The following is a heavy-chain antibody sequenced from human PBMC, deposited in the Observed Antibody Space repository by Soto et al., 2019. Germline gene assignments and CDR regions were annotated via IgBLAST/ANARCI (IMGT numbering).Heavy chain of an antibody. CDR1: GFIFSGYD. J-gene: IGHJ4*02. D-gene: IGHD6-19*01. V-gene: IGHV3-30*18. Sequence: QVQLVESGGGVVQPGRSPRLSCAASGFIFSGYDMHWVRQAPGKGLEWVAGISYDGSKKYYAESVKGRFTISRDNSKNTLFLQMSSLRAEDTAVHFCAKEESSGWYTYFDYWGQGILVTVST. CDR3: AKEESSGWYTYFDY. CDR2: ISYDGSKK.